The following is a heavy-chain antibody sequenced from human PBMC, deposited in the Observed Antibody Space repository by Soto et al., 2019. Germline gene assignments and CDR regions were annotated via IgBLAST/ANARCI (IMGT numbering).Heavy chain of an antibody. Sequence: LRPSCADSVPTFRSDVMNWFRQAPGKGLEWVSSISASGATANYSDSVKGKFTISADKSLSTTYLHWSSMKASDTAMYYCARQRYFDYWGQGTLATVSS. CDR2: ISASGATA. V-gene: IGHV3-23*01. CDR1: VPTFRSDV. J-gene: IGHJ4*02. D-gene: IGHD1-1*01. CDR3: ARQRYFDY.